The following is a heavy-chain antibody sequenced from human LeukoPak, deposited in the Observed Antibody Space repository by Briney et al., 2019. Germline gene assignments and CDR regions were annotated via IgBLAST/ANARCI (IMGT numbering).Heavy chain of an antibody. D-gene: IGHD6-13*01. Sequence: ASVRVSCKASGYTFTSYGISWVRQAPGQGLEWVGWISAYNGNTNYAQKLQGRVTMTTDTSTSTAYMELRSLRSDDTAVYYCARDLRVGSSWYYYYYGMDVWGQGTTVTVSS. CDR2: ISAYNGNT. J-gene: IGHJ6*02. CDR1: GYTFTSYG. V-gene: IGHV1-18*01. CDR3: ARDLRVGSSWYYYYYGMDV.